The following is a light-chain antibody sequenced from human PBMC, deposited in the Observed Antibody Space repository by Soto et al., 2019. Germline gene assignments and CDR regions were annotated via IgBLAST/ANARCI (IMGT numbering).Light chain of an antibody. V-gene: IGLV2-11*01. J-gene: IGLJ3*02. CDR2: DVS. CDR1: SSDVGGYNY. CDR3: CSYAGSYTWV. Sequence: QSVLTQPRSVSGSPGQSVTISCTGTSSDVGGYNYVSWYQQHPGKAPKLMIYDVSKRPSGVPDRFSGSKSANTASLTISGLQAEDEADYYCCSYAGSYTWVFGGGTKVTVL.